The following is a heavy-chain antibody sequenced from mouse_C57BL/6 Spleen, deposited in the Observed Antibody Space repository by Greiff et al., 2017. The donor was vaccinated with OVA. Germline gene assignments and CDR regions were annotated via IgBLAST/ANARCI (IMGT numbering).Heavy chain of an antibody. Sequence: QVQLKESGAELVRPGASVTLSCKASGYTFTDYEMHWVKQTPVHGLEWIGAIDPETGGTAYNQKFKGKAILTADKSSSTAYMELRRLTSEDSAVYYCTVLLGGTLDYWGQGTTLTVSS. CDR2: IDPETGGT. D-gene: IGHD1-1*01. CDR1: GYTFTDYE. CDR3: TVLLGGTLDY. J-gene: IGHJ2*01. V-gene: IGHV1-15*01.